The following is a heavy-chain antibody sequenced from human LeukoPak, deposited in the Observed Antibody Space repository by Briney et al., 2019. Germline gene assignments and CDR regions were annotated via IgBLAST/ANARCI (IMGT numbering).Heavy chain of an antibody. J-gene: IGHJ4*02. V-gene: IGHV1-2*02. D-gene: IGHD3-9*01. CDR2: INPNSGGT. CDR1: RHPFTGYY. CDR3: AREPVLRYFDWSGNFDY. Sequence: ASVKVSCKPSRHPFTGYYMHWVRQAPGQGLGWMGWINPNSGGTNYAQKLQGRVTMTRYTSISTAYMELSRLRSDDTAVYYCAREPVLRYFDWSGNFDYWGQGTLVTVSS.